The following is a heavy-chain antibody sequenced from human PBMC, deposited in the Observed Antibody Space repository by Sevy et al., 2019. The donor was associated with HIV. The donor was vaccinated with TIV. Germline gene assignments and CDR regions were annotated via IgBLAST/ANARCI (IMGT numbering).Heavy chain of an antibody. J-gene: IGHJ3*02. CDR2: ISYDGSNK. V-gene: IGHV3-30*18. D-gene: IGHD6-19*01. CDR3: AKDKSSGWYRGEAFDI. Sequence: GGSLRLSCAASGFTFSSYGMHWVRQAPGKGLEWVAVISYDGSNKYYADSVKGRFTISRDNSKNQLYLQMNSLRAEDTAVYYCAKDKSSGWYRGEAFDIWGQGTMVTVSS. CDR1: GFTFSSYG.